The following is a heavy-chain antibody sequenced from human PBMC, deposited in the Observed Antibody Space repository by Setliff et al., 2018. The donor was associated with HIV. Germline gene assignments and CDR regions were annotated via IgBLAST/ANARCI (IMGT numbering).Heavy chain of an antibody. V-gene: IGHV3-15*07. Sequence: GESLKISCTTSGIIFIDAWMNWVRRAPGKGLEWVGLIKHNSDGGTTDFAAPVKGRFTISRDDSKNTVYLQMNSLKIDDTGLYYCATGPLDYWGQGTLVTVSS. J-gene: IGHJ4*02. CDR1: GIIFIDAW. CDR2: IKHNSDGGTT. CDR3: ATGPLDY.